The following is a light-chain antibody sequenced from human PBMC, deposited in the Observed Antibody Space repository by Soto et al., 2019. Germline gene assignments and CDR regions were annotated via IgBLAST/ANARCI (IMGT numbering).Light chain of an antibody. J-gene: IGKJ4*01. CDR2: GAS. CDR3: QQYDNWPPLT. CDR1: QSVRSN. Sequence: EIVMTQSPATLSVSPGERVTLSCRASQSVRSNLAWYQQKPGQAPRLLIYGASSRATGIPARFSGSGSGTEFTLTISSLQSEDVAVYYCQQYDNWPPLTVGGGPKVEIK. V-gene: IGKV3-15*01.